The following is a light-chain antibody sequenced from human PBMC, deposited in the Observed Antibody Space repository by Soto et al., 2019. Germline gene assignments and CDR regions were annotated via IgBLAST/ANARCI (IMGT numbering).Light chain of an antibody. CDR3: QQYNSYSPLT. Sequence: DIQMTQSPSTLSASVGDRVTITCRASQSISSWLAWYQQKPGKAPKLLIYKASSLESGVPSRFSGSGSGTKFTLTISSLQPDDFATYHCQQYNSYSPLTSGGGSKVDIK. CDR1: QSISSW. V-gene: IGKV1-5*03. CDR2: KAS. J-gene: IGKJ4*01.